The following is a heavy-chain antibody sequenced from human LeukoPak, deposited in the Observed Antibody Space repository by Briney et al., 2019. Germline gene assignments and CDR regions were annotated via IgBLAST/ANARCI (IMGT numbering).Heavy chain of an antibody. V-gene: IGHV3-21*01. D-gene: IGHD2-2*01. CDR3: ARDETLSSTSPFDY. Sequence: GGSLRLSCAASEFTFSSYSMNWVRQAPGKGLEWVSSISSSSSYIYYADSVKGRFTISRDNAKNSLYLQMNSLRAEDTAVYYCARDETLSSTSPFDYWGQGTLVTVSS. J-gene: IGHJ4*02. CDR2: ISSSSSYI. CDR1: EFTFSSYS.